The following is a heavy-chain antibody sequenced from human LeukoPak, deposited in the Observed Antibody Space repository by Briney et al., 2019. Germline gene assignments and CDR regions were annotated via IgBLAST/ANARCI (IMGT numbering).Heavy chain of an antibody. CDR3: ARQLYSSATV. CDR2: IYHSWNT. CDR1: GDSICSSNYF. D-gene: IGHD6-25*01. J-gene: IGHJ6*02. Sequence: SETLSLTCTVSGDSICSSNYFWGWIRQPPGKGLEWVGNIYHSWNTFYNPSLESRVTISADTSKNQFSLKLTFVTVADTAVYYCARQLYSSATVWGQGTTVIVSS. V-gene: IGHV4-39*01.